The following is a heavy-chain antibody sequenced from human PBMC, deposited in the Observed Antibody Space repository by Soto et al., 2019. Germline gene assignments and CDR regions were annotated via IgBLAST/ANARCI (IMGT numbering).Heavy chain of an antibody. CDR1: GFTSSSYA. CDR3: AKVRVGCSSTSCYGFDY. J-gene: IGHJ4*02. CDR2: ISGSGGST. Sequence: ESGGGLVQPGGSLRLSCAASGFTSSSYAMSWVRQAPGKGLEWVSAISGSGGSTYYADSVKGRFTISRDNSKNTLYLQMNSLRAEDTAVYYCAKVRVGCSSTSCYGFDYWGQGTLVTVSS. V-gene: IGHV3-23*01. D-gene: IGHD2-2*01.